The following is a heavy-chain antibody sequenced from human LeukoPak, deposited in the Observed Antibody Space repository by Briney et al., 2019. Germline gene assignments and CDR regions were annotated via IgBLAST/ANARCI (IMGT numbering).Heavy chain of an antibody. Sequence: ASVKVSCKASGYTFSSYGISWVRQAPGQGLEWMGWINPNSGGRNYAQKFQGRVTMTRDTSISTAYMELSRLRSDDTAVYYCARGQKSRSGGSCLGYWGQGTLVTVSS. V-gene: IGHV1-2*02. CDR3: ARGQKSRSGGSCLGY. CDR1: GYTFSSYG. D-gene: IGHD2-15*01. J-gene: IGHJ4*02. CDR2: INPNSGGR.